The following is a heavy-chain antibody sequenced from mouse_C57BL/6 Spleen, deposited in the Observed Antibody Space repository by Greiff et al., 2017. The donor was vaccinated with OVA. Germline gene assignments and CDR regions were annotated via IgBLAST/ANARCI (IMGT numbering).Heavy chain of an antibody. Sequence: QVQLQQPGAELVKPGTSVKLSCKASGFTFTGYWITWVQQRPGQGLEWIGDIYPGSGSTNYIEKFKSAATLTVNTSSSTAYMQLSSLTSEDSAVYYCASDYSNYRDYWGQGTTVTVAA. CDR3: ASDYSNYRDY. D-gene: IGHD2-5*01. V-gene: IGHV1-55*01. CDR1: GFTFTGYW. CDR2: IYPGSGST. J-gene: IGHJ2*01.